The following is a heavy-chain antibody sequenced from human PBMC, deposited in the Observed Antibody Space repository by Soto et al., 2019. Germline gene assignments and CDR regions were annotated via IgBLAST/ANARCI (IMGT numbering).Heavy chain of an antibody. CDR3: ARDVNASGSELPKSPAVGRRSKRLNLFDP. Sequence: SETLSLTFTVSGASLNSDCHYWTWIGEHPGKGPEWIGYIYESITNYTPSLTSRVAISLDTSKNQFSLKLHSVTAADSAVYYCARDVNASGSELPKSPAVGRRSKRLNLFDPCDTGTLVTVSS. D-gene: IGHD1-26*01. V-gene: IGHV4-31*03. CDR1: GASLNSDCHY. J-gene: IGHJ5*02. CDR2: IYESIT.